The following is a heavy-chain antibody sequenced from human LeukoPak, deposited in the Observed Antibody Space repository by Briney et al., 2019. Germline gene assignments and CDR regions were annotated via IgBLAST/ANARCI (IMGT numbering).Heavy chain of an antibody. Sequence: GGSLRRSCAAAGFTFSSYAMHWVRQAPGKGLEWVAVISYDASNKYYADSVKGRFTISRDNSKNTLYLQMNSLRAEDTAVYYCARDRGYSYAHPLDFWGQGTLVTVSS. V-gene: IGHV3-30-3*01. CDR3: ARDRGYSYAHPLDF. CDR2: ISYDASNK. D-gene: IGHD5-18*01. J-gene: IGHJ4*02. CDR1: GFTFSSYA.